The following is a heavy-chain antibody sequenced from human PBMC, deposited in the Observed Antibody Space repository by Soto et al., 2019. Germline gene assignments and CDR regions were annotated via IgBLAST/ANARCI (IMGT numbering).Heavy chain of an antibody. D-gene: IGHD5-12*01. CDR1: GGSISSDDSY. Sequence: QVQLQESGPGLVKPSQTLSLTCTVSGGSISSDDSYWSWIRQPPGKGLEWIGYIYYGGTTYYNPSLRGRATISVDTSKNQFSLKLSSVTAADTAVYYCARDLRGYGNFDYWGQGTLVTVSS. CDR2: IYYGGTT. CDR3: ARDLRGYGNFDY. V-gene: IGHV4-30-4*01. J-gene: IGHJ4*02.